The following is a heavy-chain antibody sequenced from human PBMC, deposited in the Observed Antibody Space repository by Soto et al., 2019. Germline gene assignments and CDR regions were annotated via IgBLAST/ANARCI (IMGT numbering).Heavy chain of an antibody. Sequence: SVKVSCKASGGTFSSYAISWVRQAPGQGLEWMGGIIPIFGTANYAQKFQGRVTITADESTSTAYMELSSLRSEDTAVYYCASGGFGEPRAFDDWGQGTLVTVSS. V-gene: IGHV1-69*13. CDR2: IIPIFGTA. CDR3: ASGGFGEPRAFDD. J-gene: IGHJ4*02. CDR1: GGTFSSYA. D-gene: IGHD3-10*01.